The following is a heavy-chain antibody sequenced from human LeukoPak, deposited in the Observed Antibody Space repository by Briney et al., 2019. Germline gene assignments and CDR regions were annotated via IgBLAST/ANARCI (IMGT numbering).Heavy chain of an antibody. J-gene: IGHJ4*02. Sequence: ASVKVSCKASGYTFTSYYMHWVRQAPGQGLEWMGIINPSGGSTSYAQKFQGRATMTRDTSTSTVYMELSSLRSEDTAVYYCARGGRTRIAAAGTDDYWGQGTLVTVSS. CDR2: INPSGGST. V-gene: IGHV1-46*01. D-gene: IGHD6-13*01. CDR3: ARGGRTRIAAAGTDDY. CDR1: GYTFTSYY.